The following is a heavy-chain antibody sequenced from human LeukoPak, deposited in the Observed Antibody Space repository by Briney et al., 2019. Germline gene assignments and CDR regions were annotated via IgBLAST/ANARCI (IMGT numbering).Heavy chain of an antibody. CDR1: GYTFTSYD. V-gene: IGHV1-8*01. CDR3: ARGVVPAAIGRFDP. CDR2: MNPNSGNT. Sequence: GASVKVSCKVSGYTFTSYDINWVRQATGQGLEWMGWMNPNSGNTGYAQKFQGRVTITADESTSTAYMELSSLRSEDTAVYYCARGVVPAAIGRFDPWGQGTLVTVSS. J-gene: IGHJ5*02. D-gene: IGHD2-2*01.